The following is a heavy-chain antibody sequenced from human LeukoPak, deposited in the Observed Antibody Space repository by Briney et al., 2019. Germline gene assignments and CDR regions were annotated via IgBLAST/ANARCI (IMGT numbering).Heavy chain of an antibody. Sequence: PGGSLRLSCAASGFTFSNYWMHWVRQAPGKGLVWVSRIKGDGSHTIYADSVKGRFTISRVNAKNTLYLQMKSLRDEDTAVYYCVRDWDHFDFDSWGQGTLVPVSS. CDR1: GFTFSNYW. V-gene: IGHV3-74*01. D-gene: IGHD1-14*01. J-gene: IGHJ5*01. CDR3: VRDWDHFDFDS. CDR2: IKGDGSHT.